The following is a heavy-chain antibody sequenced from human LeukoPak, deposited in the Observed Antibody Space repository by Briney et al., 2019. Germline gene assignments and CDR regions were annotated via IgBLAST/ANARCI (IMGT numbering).Heavy chain of an antibody. CDR2: INPSDGST. Sequence: GASVKVSCKASEYTFTSSWVHWVRQAPGPGLEWMGIINPSDGSTIYAQNFQGRVTMTRDTSTSTVYMELSSLRSDDTAVYYCARLYGAGTTDCWGQGTLVTVSS. J-gene: IGHJ4*02. D-gene: IGHD3-10*01. V-gene: IGHV1-46*01. CDR1: EYTFTSSW. CDR3: ARLYGAGTTDC.